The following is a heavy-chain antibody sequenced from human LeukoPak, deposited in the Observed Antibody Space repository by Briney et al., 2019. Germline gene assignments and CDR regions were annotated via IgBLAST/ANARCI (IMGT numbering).Heavy chain of an antibody. J-gene: IGHJ6*02. CDR3: AREGVVVPAYGMDV. V-gene: IGHV1-8*01. Sequence: ASVKVSCKASGYTFTSYDINWVRQATGQGLEWMGWMNPNSGNTGYAQKLQGRVTMTTDTSTSTAYMELRSLRSDDTAVYYCAREGVVVPAYGMDVWGQGTTVTVSS. CDR2: MNPNSGNT. CDR1: GYTFTSYD. D-gene: IGHD2-2*01.